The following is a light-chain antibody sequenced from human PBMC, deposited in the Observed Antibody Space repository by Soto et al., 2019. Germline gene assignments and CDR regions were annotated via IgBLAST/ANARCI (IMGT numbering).Light chain of an antibody. Sequence: QSALTQPPSASGSPGQSVTISGTGTSSDVGAYNYVSWYQQHAGKAPKLVIYEVTKRPSGVPDRFSGSKSANTASLTVSGLQAEDEADYYFSSFAPSNTGVFGGGTKLTVL. CDR2: EVT. CDR1: SSDVGAYNY. V-gene: IGLV2-8*01. CDR3: SSFAPSNTGV. J-gene: IGLJ3*02.